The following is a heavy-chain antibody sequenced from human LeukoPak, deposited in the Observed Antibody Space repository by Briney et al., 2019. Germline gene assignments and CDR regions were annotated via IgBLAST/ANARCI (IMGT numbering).Heavy chain of an antibody. CDR3: TTGVVVVAADFDY. Sequence: GGSLRLSCAASGFTFSNAWMSWVRQAPGKGLEWVGRIKSKTDGGTTDYAAPVKGRFTISRDDSKNTLYLQMNSLKTEDTAVYYCTTGVVVVAADFDYWGQGTLVTVSS. CDR2: IKSKTDGGTT. CDR1: GFTFSNAW. J-gene: IGHJ4*02. V-gene: IGHV3-15*01. D-gene: IGHD2-15*01.